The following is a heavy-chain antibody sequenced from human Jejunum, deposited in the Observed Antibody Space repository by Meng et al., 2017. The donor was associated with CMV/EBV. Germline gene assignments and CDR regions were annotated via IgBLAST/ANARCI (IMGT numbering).Heavy chain of an antibody. J-gene: IGHJ4*02. CDR1: GFSSDDFW. Sequence: EVRGVEAGGGLIQPWGSLRLSCVVSGFSSDDFWVDWVRQAPGKGPLWVSRIKSGGTNIKYADSVKGRFTISGDNAKNTVYLQMNNLRDEDTAVYYCLKLPPGYWGQGTLVTVSS. CDR3: LKLPPGY. CDR2: IKSGGTNI. D-gene: IGHD2-21*01. V-gene: IGHV3-74*01.